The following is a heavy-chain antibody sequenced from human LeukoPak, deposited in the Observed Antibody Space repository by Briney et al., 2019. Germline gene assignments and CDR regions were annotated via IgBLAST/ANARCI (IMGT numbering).Heavy chain of an antibody. D-gene: IGHD2-2*02. Sequence: SVKVSCKASGGTFSSYAISWVRQAPGQGLEWMGGIIPIFGTANYAQKFQGRVTITTGESTSTAYMELSSLRSEDTAVYYCASRYCSSTSCYKGNYYYYYMDVWGKGTTVTVSS. J-gene: IGHJ6*03. CDR1: GGTFSSYA. CDR3: ASRYCSSTSCYKGNYYYYYMDV. CDR2: IIPIFGTA. V-gene: IGHV1-69*05.